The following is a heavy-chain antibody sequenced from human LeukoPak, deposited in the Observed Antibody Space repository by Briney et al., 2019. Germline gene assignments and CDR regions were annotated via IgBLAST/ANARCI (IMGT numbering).Heavy chain of an antibody. CDR1: GFTFSSYS. CDR2: ISSSSSTI. D-gene: IGHD3-3*01. CDR3: ARVGGYYYYMDV. J-gene: IGHJ6*03. V-gene: IGHV3-48*04. Sequence: GGSLRLSCAASGFTFSSYSMNWVRQAPGKGLEWVSYISSSSSTIYYADSVKGRFTISRDNAKNSLYLQMNNLRAENTAVYYCARVGGYYYYMDVWGKGTTVTVSS.